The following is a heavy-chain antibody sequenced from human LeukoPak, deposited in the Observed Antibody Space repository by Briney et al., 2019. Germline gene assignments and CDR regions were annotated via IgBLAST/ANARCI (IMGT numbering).Heavy chain of an antibody. D-gene: IGHD5-12*01. CDR2: IIPRFTP. CDR1: GGTFSNNA. Sequence: GASVKVSCKASGGTFSNNAISWVRQAPGRGLEWMGGIIPRFTPNYAQHFQGRVTITTDEATTTAYLELSNLRSDDTAVYYCAGLGYSGYGPRSRFDNWGQGTLITVST. V-gene: IGHV1-69*05. J-gene: IGHJ4*02. CDR3: AGLGYSGYGPRSRFDN.